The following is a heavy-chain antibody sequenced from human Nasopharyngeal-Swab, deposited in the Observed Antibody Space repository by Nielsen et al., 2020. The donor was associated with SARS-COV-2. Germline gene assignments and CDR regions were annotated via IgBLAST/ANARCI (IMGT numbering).Heavy chain of an antibody. J-gene: IGHJ6*03. Sequence: VRQAPGKGLEWIGEIYHSGSTNYNPSLKSRVTISVDNSKNQFSLSLSSVTAADTAVYYCASLLTYYDFWSGYLNYYYMDVWSKGTTVTVSS. CDR3: ASLLTYYDFWSGYLNYYYMDV. D-gene: IGHD3-3*01. CDR2: IYHSGST. V-gene: IGHV4-4*02.